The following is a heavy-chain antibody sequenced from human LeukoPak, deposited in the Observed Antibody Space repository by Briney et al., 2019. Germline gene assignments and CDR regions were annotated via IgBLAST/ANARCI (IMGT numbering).Heavy chain of an antibody. CDR1: GFTFDTYW. V-gene: IGHV3-7*01. CDR3: AKAKPPTIAAAGTGLGWFDP. J-gene: IGHJ5*02. CDR2: INQDGSDK. Sequence: GGSLRLSCAASGFTFDTYWMTWVRQAPGKGLEWVANINQDGSDKYYADSVKGRFTISRDNSKNTLYLQMNSLRAEDTAVYYCAKAKPPTIAAAGTGLGWFDPWGQGTLVTVSS. D-gene: IGHD6-13*01.